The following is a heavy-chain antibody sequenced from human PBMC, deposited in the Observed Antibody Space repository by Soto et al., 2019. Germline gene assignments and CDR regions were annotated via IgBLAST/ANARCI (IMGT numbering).Heavy chain of an antibody. CDR1: GGSVSSGSYY. D-gene: IGHD1-26*01. CDR2: IYYSGST. V-gene: IGHV4-61*01. J-gene: IGHJ3*02. Sequence: QVQLQESGPGLVKPSETLSLTCTVSGGSVSSGSYYWSWIRQPPGKGLEWIGYIYYSGSTNYNPSLKSRVTISVDTSKNQFSLKLSSVTAADTAVYYCARVGWELQATGAFDIWGQGTMVTVSS. CDR3: ARVGWELQATGAFDI.